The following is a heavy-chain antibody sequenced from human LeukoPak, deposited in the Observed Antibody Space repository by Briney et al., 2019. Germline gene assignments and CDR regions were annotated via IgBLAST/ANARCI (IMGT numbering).Heavy chain of an antibody. V-gene: IGHV5-51*01. CDR3: ATTYYDSSGYYSPFDY. J-gene: IGHJ4*02. CDR2: IFPGDSDT. CDR1: GYSFTSYW. D-gene: IGHD3-22*01. Sequence: GESLKISCKGSGYSFTSYWIVWVRQMPEKGLEWMGIIFPGDSDTRYSPSFQGQVTISADKSISTAYLQWSSLKASDTAMYYCATTYYDSSGYYSPFDYWGQGTLVTVSS.